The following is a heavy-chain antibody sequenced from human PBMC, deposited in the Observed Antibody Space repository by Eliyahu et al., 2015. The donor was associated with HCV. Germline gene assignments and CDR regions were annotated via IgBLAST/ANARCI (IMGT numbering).Heavy chain of an antibody. Sequence: EVQLVESGGGLVQPGGSLRLSCAASGFTFSSYWMSWVRQAPGKGLEWVANIKQDGXEKYYVDSVKGRFTISRDNAKNSLYLQMNSLRAEDTAVYYCARGYYCSSTSCYYYYYGMDVWGQGTTVTVSS. V-gene: IGHV3-7*05. CDR1: GFTFSSYW. CDR3: ARGYYCSSTSCYYYYYGMDV. J-gene: IGHJ6*02. D-gene: IGHD2-2*01. CDR2: IKQDGXEK.